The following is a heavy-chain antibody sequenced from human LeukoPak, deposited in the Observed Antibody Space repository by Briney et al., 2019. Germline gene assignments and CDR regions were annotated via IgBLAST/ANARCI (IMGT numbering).Heavy chain of an antibody. CDR1: GFTFSSYA. CDR3: AAAEGYAWVPFDY. J-gene: IGHJ4*02. D-gene: IGHD2-2*01. Sequence: GRSLRLSCAASGFTFSSYAMHWVRQAPGKGLEWVAVISYDGSNKYYADSVKGRFTISRDNSKNTLYPQMNSLRAEDTAVYYCAAAEGYAWVPFDYWGQGTLVTVSS. V-gene: IGHV3-30-3*01. CDR2: ISYDGSNK.